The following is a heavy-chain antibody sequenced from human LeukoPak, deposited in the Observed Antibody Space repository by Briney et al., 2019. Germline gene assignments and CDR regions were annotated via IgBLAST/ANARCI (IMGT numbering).Heavy chain of an antibody. CDR2: ISSSSSYI. CDR3: ARATYGSGPFDY. CDR1: GFTYSSYS. V-gene: IGHV3-21*01. J-gene: IGHJ4*02. Sequence: PGGSLRLSCAASGFTYSSYSMNWVRQAPGKGLEWVSSISSSSSYIYYADSVKGRFTISRDNAKNSLYLQMNSLRAEDTAVYYCARATYGSGPFDYWGQGTLVTVSS. D-gene: IGHD3-10*01.